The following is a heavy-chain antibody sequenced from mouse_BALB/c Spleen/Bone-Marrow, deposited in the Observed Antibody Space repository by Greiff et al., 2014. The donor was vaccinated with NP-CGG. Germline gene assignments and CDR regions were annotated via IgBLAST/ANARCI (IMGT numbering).Heavy chain of an antibody. CDR3: APMYDGYYMFAY. CDR1: GYTFTDYA. J-gene: IGHJ3*01. V-gene: IGHV1S137*01. CDR2: ISTYYGDT. D-gene: IGHD2-3*01. Sequence: VQLVESGAELVRPGVSVKISCKGSGYTFTDYAMHWVKQSHAKSLEWIGVISTYYGDTNHNQKFKGKATMTVDKSSSTAYMELARLTSEDSAIYYCAPMYDGYYMFAYWGQGTLVTVSA.